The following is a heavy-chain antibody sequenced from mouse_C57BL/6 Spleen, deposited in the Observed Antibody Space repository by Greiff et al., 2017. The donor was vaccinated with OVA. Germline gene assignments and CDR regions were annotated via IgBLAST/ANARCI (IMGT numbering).Heavy chain of an antibody. CDR3: ARSGYPPMDY. D-gene: IGHD3-1*01. V-gene: IGHV1-52*01. CDR1: GYTFTSYW. Sequence: QVQLQQPGAELVRPGSSVKLSCKASGYTFTSYWMHWVKQRPIQGLEWIGNIDPSDSETHYNQKFKDKATLTVDKSSSTAYMQLSSLTSEDSAVYYCARSGYPPMDYWGQGTSVTVSS. CDR2: IDPSDSET. J-gene: IGHJ4*01.